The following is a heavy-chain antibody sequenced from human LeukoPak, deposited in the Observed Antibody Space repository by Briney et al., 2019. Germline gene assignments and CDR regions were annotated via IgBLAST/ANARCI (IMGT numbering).Heavy chain of an antibody. CDR2: INPSGGST. CDR3: ARGVSGYQGYYNMDV. D-gene: IGHD3-22*01. Sequence: ASVKVSCKASGYTFTSYYMHWVRQAPGQGLEWMGIINPSGGSTSYAQKFQGRVTMTSDTSTSTVYMELSSLRSEDTAVYYCARGVSGYQGYYNMDVWDKGTTVTVSS. CDR1: GYTFTSYY. J-gene: IGHJ6*03. V-gene: IGHV1-46*01.